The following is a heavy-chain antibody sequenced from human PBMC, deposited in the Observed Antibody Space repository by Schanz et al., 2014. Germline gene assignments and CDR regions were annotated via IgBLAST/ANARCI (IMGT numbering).Heavy chain of an antibody. D-gene: IGHD2-15*01. CDR3: AKARRNSNCSSGTCFHYSYYGMDV. V-gene: IGHV3-23*04. Sequence: VQLVESGGGVVQFGRSLRLSCAVSGFTVSSNHMSWVRQAPGKGLEWVSALSGSGGSTYYADSVKGRFTISRDNSKNTLYYQMNNRRAEDTAVYYCAKARRNSNCSSGTCFHYSYYGMDVWGQGTTVTVSS. CDR2: LSGSGGST. CDR1: GFTVSSNH. J-gene: IGHJ6*02.